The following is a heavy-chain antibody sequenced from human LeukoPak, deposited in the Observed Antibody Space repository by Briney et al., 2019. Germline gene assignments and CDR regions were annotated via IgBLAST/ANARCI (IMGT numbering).Heavy chain of an antibody. CDR3: ARGTAAAAGIDY. CDR1: GFTFSSYW. D-gene: IGHD6-13*01. V-gene: IGHV3-74*01. J-gene: IGHJ4*02. Sequence: GGSLRLSCAASGFTFSSYWMHWVRQAPGKGLAWVSHIDSDGSGTTYGDSAKGRFTISRDNAKNTLYLQMNSLRAEDTAVYYCARGTAAAAGIDYWGQGILVTVSS. CDR2: IDSDGSGT.